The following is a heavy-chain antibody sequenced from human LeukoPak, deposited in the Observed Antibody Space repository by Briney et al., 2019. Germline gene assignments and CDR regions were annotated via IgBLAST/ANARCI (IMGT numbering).Heavy chain of an antibody. V-gene: IGHV3-9*01. CDR1: GFTFDDYA. Sequence: GRSLRLSCAASGFTFDDYAMHWVRQAPGKGLEWVSGISWNSGSIGYADSVKGRFTISRDNAKNSLYLQMNSLRAEDTALYYCAKDVGFGELGYFDYWGQGTLVTVSS. CDR3: AKDVGFGELGYFDY. J-gene: IGHJ4*02. D-gene: IGHD3-10*01. CDR2: ISWNSGSI.